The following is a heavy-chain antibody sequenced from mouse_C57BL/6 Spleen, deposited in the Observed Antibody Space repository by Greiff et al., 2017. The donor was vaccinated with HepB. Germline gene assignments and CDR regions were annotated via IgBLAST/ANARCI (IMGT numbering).Heavy chain of an antibody. D-gene: IGHD1-1*01. CDR2: ISSGGDYI. V-gene: IGHV5-9-1*02. CDR1: GFTFSSYA. CDR3: TRERDYYGSSIYWYFDV. Sequence: EVKLQESGEGLVKPGGSLKLSCAASGFTFSSYAMSWVRQTPEKRLEWVAYISSGGDYIYYADTVKGRFTISRDNARNTLYLQMSSLKSEDTAMYYCTRERDYYGSSIYWYFDVWGTGTTVTVSS. J-gene: IGHJ1*03.